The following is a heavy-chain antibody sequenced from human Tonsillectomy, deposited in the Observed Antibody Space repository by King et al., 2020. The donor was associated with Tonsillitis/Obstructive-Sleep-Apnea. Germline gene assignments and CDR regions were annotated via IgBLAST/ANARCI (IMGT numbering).Heavy chain of an antibody. V-gene: IGHV4-34*01. J-gene: IGHJ4*02. CDR1: GGSFSGYY. CDR2: INHSGST. D-gene: IGHD4-23*01. Sequence: VQLQQWGAGLLKPSETLSLTCAVYGGSFSGYYWSWIRQPPGKGLEWSGEINHSGSTNYNPSLKGRVTLSVDTSKNPFSLKLSSVPAADTAVYYCARGSSYGGNSAGFGNWGQGTLVTVSS. CDR3: ARGSSYGGNSAGFGN.